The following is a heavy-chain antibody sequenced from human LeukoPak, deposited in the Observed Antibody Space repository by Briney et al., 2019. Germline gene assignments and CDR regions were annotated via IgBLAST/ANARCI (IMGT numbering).Heavy chain of an antibody. J-gene: IGHJ4*02. Sequence: GGSLRLSCAASGFTFSSYAMIWVRQAPGKGLEWVSTISGSGGSTYYADSVKGRFTISRDNSKNTLYLQMNSLRAEDTAVYYCAKGERMITFGGVIAPHFDYWGQGTLVTVSS. V-gene: IGHV3-23*01. CDR2: ISGSGGST. CDR1: GFTFSSYA. CDR3: AKGERMITFGGVIAPHFDY. D-gene: IGHD3-16*02.